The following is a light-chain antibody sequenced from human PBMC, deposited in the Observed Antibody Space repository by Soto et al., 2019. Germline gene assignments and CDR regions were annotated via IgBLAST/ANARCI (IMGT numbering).Light chain of an antibody. CDR3: ISYAAGNNYLV. CDR2: EVT. Sequence: QSALTQPPSASGSPGQSVIISCTGTSSDVGGYNFVSWFQQHPGKAPKPMIYEVTKRPSGVPDRFSGSKSGNTASLTVSGLQAEDEADYYCISYAAGNNYLVFGGGTKLTVL. CDR1: SSDVGGYNF. V-gene: IGLV2-8*01. J-gene: IGLJ2*01.